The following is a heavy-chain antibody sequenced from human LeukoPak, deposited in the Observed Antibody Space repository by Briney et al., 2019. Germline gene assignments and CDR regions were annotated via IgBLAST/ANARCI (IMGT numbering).Heavy chain of an antibody. CDR1: GGSINNYF. D-gene: IGHD1-26*01. J-gene: IGHJ4*02. Sequence: ESSETLSLTCTVSGGSINNYFWTWIRQPPGKGLEWIGSISDRGTTNYNPSLKNRVSISVDTSKNQFSLDVSSVTAADTAVYYCATLSGNYFNLDSWGQGTLVTFSS. V-gene: IGHV4-59*08. CDR3: ATLSGNYFNLDS. CDR2: ISDRGTT.